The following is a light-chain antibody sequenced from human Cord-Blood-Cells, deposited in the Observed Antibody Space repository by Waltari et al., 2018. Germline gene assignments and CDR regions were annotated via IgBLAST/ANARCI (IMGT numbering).Light chain of an antibody. V-gene: IGKV1-33*01. CDR2: DAS. J-gene: IGKJ2*01. CDR1: QDISNY. CDR3: QPYDNLPRT. Sequence: DIQMTQSPSSLSASVGDRVTITCQASQDISNYLNWYQQKPGKAPKLLIYDASNLETGVPSRFSGSGSWTDFTFTISSLQPEDIATYYCQPYDNLPRTFGQGTKLEIK.